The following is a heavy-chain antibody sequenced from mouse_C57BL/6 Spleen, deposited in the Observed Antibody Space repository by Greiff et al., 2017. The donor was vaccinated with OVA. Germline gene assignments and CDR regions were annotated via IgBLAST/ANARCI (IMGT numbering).Heavy chain of an antibody. J-gene: IGHJ2*01. CDR2: LYPGSGST. CDR1: GYTFTSYW. CDR3: ARWNDYDGYFDY. V-gene: IGHV1-55*01. Sequence: QVQLQQPGAELVKPGASVKMSCQASGYTFTSYWITWVKQRPGQGLEWIGDLYPGSGSTNYNEKFKSKATLTVDTSSSTAYMQLSSLTSEDSAVYYCARWNDYDGYFDYWGQGTTLTVSS. D-gene: IGHD2-4*01.